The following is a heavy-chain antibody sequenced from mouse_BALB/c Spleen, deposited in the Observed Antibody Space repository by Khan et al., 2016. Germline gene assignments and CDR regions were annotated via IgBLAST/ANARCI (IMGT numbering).Heavy chain of an antibody. D-gene: IGHD2-4*01. V-gene: IGHV1-87*01. Sequence: QVQLQQSGAELARPGASVKLSCKASGYTFTSYWMQWVKQGPGQGLEWIGAIYPGDGNTGYTQNFKGKATLTADRPSSTAYMQLSSLASEDSAVYYCARGNSYYDYDYWGQGTTLTVSS. CDR1: GYTFTSYW. CDR2: IYPGDGNT. CDR3: ARGNSYYDYDY. J-gene: IGHJ2*01.